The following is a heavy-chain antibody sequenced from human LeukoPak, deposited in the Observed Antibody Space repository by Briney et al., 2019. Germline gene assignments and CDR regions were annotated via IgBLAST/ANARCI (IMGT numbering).Heavy chain of an antibody. J-gene: IGHJ4*02. CDR2: INPNSGDT. CDR3: ARDEGYCTNGVCYPGYFDY. CDR1: GYTFTGYY. V-gene: IGHV1-2*02. Sequence: ASVKVSCKASGYTFTGYYMHWVRQAPGQGLEWMGWINPNSGDTNYAQKFQGRVTMTRDTSISTAYMELSRLRSDDTAVYHCARDEGYCTNGVCYPGYFDYWGQGTLVTVSS. D-gene: IGHD2-8*01.